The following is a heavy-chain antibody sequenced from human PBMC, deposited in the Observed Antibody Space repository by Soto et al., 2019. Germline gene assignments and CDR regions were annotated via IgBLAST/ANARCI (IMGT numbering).Heavy chain of an antibody. CDR1: GFTFSSYA. CDR3: AKDLNYGDYSLDY. D-gene: IGHD4-17*01. Sequence: EVQLLESGGGLVQPGGSLRLSCAASGFTFSSYAMSWVRQAPGKGLEWVSAISGSGGSTYYADSVKGRFTISRDNSKNTQYLQMNSLRAEDTAVYYCAKDLNYGDYSLDYWGQGTLVTVSS. J-gene: IGHJ4*02. CDR2: ISGSGGST. V-gene: IGHV3-23*01.